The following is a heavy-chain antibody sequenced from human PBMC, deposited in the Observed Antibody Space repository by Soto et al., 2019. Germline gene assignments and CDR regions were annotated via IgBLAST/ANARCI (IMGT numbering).Heavy chain of an antibody. J-gene: IGHJ3*02. CDR1: GFTFSSYP. Sequence: PGGSLRLSCAASGFTFSSYPMSWVRQAPGKGLEWVSAISGSGGSTYYADSVKGRFTISRDNSKNTLYLQMNSLRAEDTAVYYCATPGIPIVVVVAATKDNDAFDIWGQGTMVTVSS. CDR3: ATPGIPIVVVVAATKDNDAFDI. D-gene: IGHD2-15*01. CDR2: ISGSGGST. V-gene: IGHV3-23*01.